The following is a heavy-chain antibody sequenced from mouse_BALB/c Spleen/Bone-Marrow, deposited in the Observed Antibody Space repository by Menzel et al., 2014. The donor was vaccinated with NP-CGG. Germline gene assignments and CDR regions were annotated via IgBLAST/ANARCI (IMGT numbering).Heavy chain of an antibody. J-gene: IGHJ3*01. CDR2: IDPANGNT. V-gene: IGHV14-3*02. D-gene: IGHD1-1*01. CDR3: ASYYYGSSRFAY. Sequence: EVQLQQSGAELVKPGAPVKLSCTASGFNIXDTYMHWVKQRPEQGLEWIGRIDPANGNTKYDPKFQGKATITADTSSNTAYLQLSSLTSEDTAVYYCASYYYGSSRFAYWGQGTLVTVSA. CDR1: GFNIXDTY.